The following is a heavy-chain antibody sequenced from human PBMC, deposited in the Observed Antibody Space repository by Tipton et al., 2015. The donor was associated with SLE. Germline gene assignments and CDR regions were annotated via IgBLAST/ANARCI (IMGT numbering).Heavy chain of an antibody. D-gene: IGHD2-2*01. CDR3: GRDFYSAMGH. J-gene: IGHJ4*02. V-gene: IGHV3-74*01. CDR2: IKSDGSIT. CDR1: GFTFSSYW. Sequence: SLRLSCAASGFTFSSYWMNWVRQAPGKGLVWVSRIKSDGSITGYADSVRGRFTISRDNAKNTLYLQMNSRRAEDTAVYYCGRDFYSAMGHWGQGTLVTVSS.